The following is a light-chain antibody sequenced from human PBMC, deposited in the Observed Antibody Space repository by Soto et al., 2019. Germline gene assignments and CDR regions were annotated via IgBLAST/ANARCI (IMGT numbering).Light chain of an antibody. V-gene: IGKV2-28*01. J-gene: IGKJ1*01. CDR1: QSLLHSNGYYY. Sequence: DFVMTQSPLSLPVTPGEPASISCRSSQSLLHSNGYYYLDWYLQKPGQSPQLLLYSGSNRASGVPDRFSGSGSGTDFTLKISRVEAEDVGVYYCMQALQTPWTFGQGAQVEIK. CDR2: SGS. CDR3: MQALQTPWT.